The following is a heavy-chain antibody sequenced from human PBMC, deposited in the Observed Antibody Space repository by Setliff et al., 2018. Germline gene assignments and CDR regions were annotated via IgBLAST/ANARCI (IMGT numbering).Heavy chain of an antibody. CDR2: IIPGLGIL. CDR1: GGTFNTYG. Sequence: SVKVSCKASGGTFNTYGITWVRQAPAQGLEWMGGIIPGLGILDYAQKFQDRVTITADRSTSTAYMELSSLRSEDTAVYYCASRTHPHVITGITQGGGWWYYYYMDVWGEGTTVTVSS. D-gene: IGHD1-7*01. CDR3: ASRTHPHVITGITQGGGWWYYYYMDV. V-gene: IGHV1-69*10. J-gene: IGHJ6*03.